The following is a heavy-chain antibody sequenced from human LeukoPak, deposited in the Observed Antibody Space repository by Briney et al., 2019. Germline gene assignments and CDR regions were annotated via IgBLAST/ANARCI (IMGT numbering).Heavy chain of an antibody. J-gene: IGHJ4*02. CDR2: IYSGGST. CDR3: ARESVEYYDSSGYLGF. D-gene: IGHD3-22*01. V-gene: IGHV3-53*04. CDR1: GFTVSSNY. Sequence: GGSLRLSCAASGFTVSSNYMSWVRQAPGKGLEWVSVIYSGGSTYYADSVKGRFTISRHNSKNTLYLQMNSLRAEDTAVYYCARESVEYYDSSGYLGFWGQETLVTVSS.